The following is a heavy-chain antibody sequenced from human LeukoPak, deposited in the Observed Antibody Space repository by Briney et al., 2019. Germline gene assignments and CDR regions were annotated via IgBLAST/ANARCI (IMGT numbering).Heavy chain of an antibody. J-gene: IGHJ4*02. CDR2: IIPIFGTA. V-gene: IGHV1-69*13. Sequence: ASVKVSCKASGGTFSSYAISWVRQAPGQGLEWMGGIIPIFGTANYAQKFQGRVTITADESTSTAYMELSSLRSEDTAVYYCAKGWMGSSTTAGSEGFDYWGQGTLVTVSS. CDR3: AKGWMGSSTTAGSEGFDY. CDR1: GGTFSSYA. D-gene: IGHD2-2*01.